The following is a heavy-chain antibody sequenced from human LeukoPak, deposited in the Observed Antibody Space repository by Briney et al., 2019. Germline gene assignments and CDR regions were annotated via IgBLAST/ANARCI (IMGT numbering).Heavy chain of an antibody. CDR3: ARGANWGDY. Sequence: SETLSLTCAVYGGSFSGYYWSWIRQPPGKGLEWIGEINHSGSTNYNPSLKSRVTISVDTSKNQFSLKLSSVTAADTAVYYCARGANWGDYWGQGTLVTVSS. J-gene: IGHJ4*02. V-gene: IGHV4-34*01. D-gene: IGHD7-27*01. CDR1: GGSFSGYY. CDR2: INHSGST.